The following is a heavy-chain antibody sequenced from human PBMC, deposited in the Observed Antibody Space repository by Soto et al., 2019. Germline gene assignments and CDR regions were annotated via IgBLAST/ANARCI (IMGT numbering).Heavy chain of an antibody. V-gene: IGHV4-59*01. D-gene: IGHD3-3*01. CDR1: GGSISSYY. J-gene: IGHJ6*02. CDR3: ARDTLSRFGSGYYIGGNYYYDMDV. Sequence: SETLSLTCTVSGGSISSYYWSWIRQPPGKELEGMGYIYYSGSTKYNPSLKSRVTISIDTSKIQFSLKLSSVTAADTAVYYCARDTLSRFGSGYYIGGNYYYDMDVWGQGTTVTVSS. CDR2: IYYSGST.